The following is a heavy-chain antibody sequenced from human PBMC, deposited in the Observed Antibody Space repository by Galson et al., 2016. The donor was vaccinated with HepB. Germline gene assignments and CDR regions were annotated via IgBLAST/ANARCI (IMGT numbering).Heavy chain of an antibody. CDR3: AKNLRSGPRPLAGRLGKGRPYYGMDV. V-gene: IGHV3-23*01. D-gene: IGHD6-6*01. CDR1: GFSLNNFD. CDR2: GRATGTS. J-gene: IGHJ6*02. Sequence: SLRLSCAASGFSLNNFDMNWVRQAPGKGLQWVAPGRATGTSHSADPEAGRPIVSRDKSQNRRSLHMNSLRVEDTAVYFCAKNLRSGPRPLAGRLGKGRPYYGMDVWGHGTTVIVSS.